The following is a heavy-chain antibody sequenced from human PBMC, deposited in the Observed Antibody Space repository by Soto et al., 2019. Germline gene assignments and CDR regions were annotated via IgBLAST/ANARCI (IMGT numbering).Heavy chain of an antibody. Sequence: TSETLSLTYSVSGGSISTFYWTWIRQPPGKGLEWVGHIYYSGSTSYNPSLKSRVTISVDTSNNQFSLKLSSVTAADTAVYYCARGRSCSGSTCYDDYNSFGPWGQGTLVTVSS. V-gene: IGHV4-59*01. J-gene: IGHJ5*02. CDR2: IYYSGST. CDR1: GGSISTFY. CDR3: ARGRSCSGSTCYDDYNSFGP. D-gene: IGHD2-2*01.